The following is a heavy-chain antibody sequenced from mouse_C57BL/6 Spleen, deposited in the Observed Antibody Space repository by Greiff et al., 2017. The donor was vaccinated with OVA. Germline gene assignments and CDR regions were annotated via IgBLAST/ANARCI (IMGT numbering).Heavy chain of an antibody. CDR1: GYTFTSYW. D-gene: IGHD2-4*01. Sequence: QVQLQQPGAELVKPGASVKLSCKASGYTFTSYWMHWVKQRPGQGLEWIGMIHPNSGSTNYNEKFKSKVTLTVDKSSSTAYMQLSSLTSEDSAVYYCARPIYYDYDVPWYFDVWGTGTTVTVSS. CDR3: ARPIYYDYDVPWYFDV. V-gene: IGHV1-64*01. J-gene: IGHJ1*03. CDR2: IHPNSGST.